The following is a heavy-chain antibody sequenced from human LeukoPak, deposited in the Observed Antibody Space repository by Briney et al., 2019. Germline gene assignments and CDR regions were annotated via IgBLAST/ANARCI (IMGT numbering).Heavy chain of an antibody. D-gene: IGHD2-2*01. CDR1: GFTFSDYY. J-gene: IGHJ5*02. V-gene: IGHV3-11*04. CDR2: ISSSGSTI. Sequence: GGSLRLSCAASGFTFSDYYMSWIRQALGKGLEWVSYISSSGSTIYYADSVKGRFTISRDNAKNSLYLQMNSLRAEDTAVYYCARDFAIVVVPAAPWGQGTLVTVSS. CDR3: ARDFAIVVVPAAP.